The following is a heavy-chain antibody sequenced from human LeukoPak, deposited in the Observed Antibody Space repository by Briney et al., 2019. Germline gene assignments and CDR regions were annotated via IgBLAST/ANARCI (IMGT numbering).Heavy chain of an antibody. CDR2: INAGNGNT. D-gene: IGHD6-19*01. Sequence: GASVKVSCKASGYTFTSYAMHWVRQAPGQRLEWMGWINAGNGNTKYSQKFQGRVTITRETSASTAYMELSSLRSEDTAVYYCARDPYSSGWYESDYWGQGTLVTVSS. CDR3: ARDPYSSGWYESDY. V-gene: IGHV1-3*01. J-gene: IGHJ4*02. CDR1: GYTFTSYA.